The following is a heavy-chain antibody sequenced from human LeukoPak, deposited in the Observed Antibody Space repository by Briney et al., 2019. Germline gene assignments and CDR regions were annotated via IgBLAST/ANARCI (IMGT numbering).Heavy chain of an antibody. CDR1: GGSISSSSYY. J-gene: IGHJ4*02. D-gene: IGHD3-22*01. CDR3: ALSGYYSNTVDY. V-gene: IGHV4-39*07. Sequence: SETLSLTCTVSGGSISSSSYYWGWIRQPPGKGLGWIGSIYYSGSTYYNPSLKSRVTISVDTSKNQFSLKLSSVTAADTAVYYCALSGYYSNTVDYWGQGTLVTVSS. CDR2: IYYSGST.